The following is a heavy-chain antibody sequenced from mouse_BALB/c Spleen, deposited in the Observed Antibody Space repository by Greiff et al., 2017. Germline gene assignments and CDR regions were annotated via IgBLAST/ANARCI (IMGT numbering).Heavy chain of an antibody. CDR3: TRGITTVVEDAMDY. V-gene: IGHV1S127*01. D-gene: IGHD1-1*01. Sequence: QVQLQQPGAELVKPGASVKMSCKASGYTFTSYWMHWVKQRPGQGLEWIGTIDPSDSYTSYNQKFKGKATLTVDTSSRTAYMQLSSLTSEDSAVYYCTRGITTVVEDAMDYWGQGTSVTVSS. J-gene: IGHJ4*01. CDR1: GYTFTSYW. CDR2: IDPSDSYT.